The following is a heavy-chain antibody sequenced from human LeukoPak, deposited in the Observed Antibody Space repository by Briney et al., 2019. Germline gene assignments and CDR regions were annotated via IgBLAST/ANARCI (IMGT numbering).Heavy chain of an antibody. CDR2: ISSSSSYI. D-gene: IGHD3-22*01. CDR1: GFTFSSYS. V-gene: IGHV3-21*01. J-gene: IGHJ4*02. Sequence: GGSLRLSCAASGFTFSSYSMNWVRQAPGKGLEWVSSISSSSSYIYYADLVKGRFTISRDNAKNSLYLQMNSLRAEDTAVYYCARDVKKYYYDSEYYFDYWGQGTLVTVSS. CDR3: ARDVKKYYYDSEYYFDY.